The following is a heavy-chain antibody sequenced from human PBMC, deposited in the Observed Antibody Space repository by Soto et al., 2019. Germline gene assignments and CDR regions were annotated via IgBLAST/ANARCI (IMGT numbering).Heavy chain of an antibody. D-gene: IGHD6-13*01. Sequence: QVQLVQSGAEVKKPGSSVKVSCKASGGTFSSYTISWVRQAPGQGLEWMGRIIPILGIANYAQKFQGRVTIPADKSTSTAYMELSSLRSEDTAVYYCARNVPHQLGQGYFQHWGQGTLVTVSS. CDR2: IIPILGIA. CDR1: GGTFSSYT. J-gene: IGHJ1*01. V-gene: IGHV1-69*02. CDR3: ARNVPHQLGQGYFQH.